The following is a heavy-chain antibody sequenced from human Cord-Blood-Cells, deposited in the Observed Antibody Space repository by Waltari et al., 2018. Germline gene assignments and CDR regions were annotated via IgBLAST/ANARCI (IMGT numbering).Heavy chain of an antibody. J-gene: IGHJ6*02. CDR2: IDQSGGST. CDR3: ARDRPIISGSYYYYYGMDV. Sequence: QVQLVQSGAEVKKPGASVKVSCKASGYTFTSYYMHWVRQAPGQVLEWMGIIDQSGGSTSYGQKFQDSVTVTRGTYTITVDVELSSLRSEDTAVYYCARDRPIISGSYYYYYGMDVWGQGTTVTVSS. V-gene: IGHV1-46*03. D-gene: IGHD1-26*01. CDR1: GYTFTSYY.